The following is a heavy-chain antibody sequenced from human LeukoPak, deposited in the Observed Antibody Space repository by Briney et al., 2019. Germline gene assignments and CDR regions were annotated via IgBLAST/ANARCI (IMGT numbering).Heavy chain of an antibody. CDR3: ARDRGGRYYYDSSGRAPHYFDY. V-gene: IGHV4-30-4*01. J-gene: IGHJ4*02. CDR1: GGSISSGDYY. Sequence: SETLSLTYTVSGGSISSGDYYWSWIRQPPGKGLEWIGYIYYSGSTYYNPSLKSRVTISVDTSKNQFSLKLSSVTAADTAVYYCARDRGGRYYYDSSGRAPHYFDYWGQGTLVTVSS. D-gene: IGHD3-22*01. CDR2: IYYSGST.